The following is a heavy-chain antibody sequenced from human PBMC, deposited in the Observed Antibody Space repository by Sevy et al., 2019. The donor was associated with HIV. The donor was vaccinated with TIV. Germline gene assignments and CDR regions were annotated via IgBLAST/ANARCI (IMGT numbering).Heavy chain of an antibody. D-gene: IGHD2-2*01. Sequence: GGSLRLSCAASGFTFSSYWMHWVRQAPGKGLVWVSRINSDGSSTSYADSVKGRFTISRENAKNTLYLQMNSLRAEDTAVYYCARASRYEYCSSTSCSIGLFDYWGQGTLVTVSS. CDR1: GFTFSSYW. CDR3: ARASRYEYCSSTSCSIGLFDY. V-gene: IGHV3-74*01. CDR2: INSDGSST. J-gene: IGHJ4*02.